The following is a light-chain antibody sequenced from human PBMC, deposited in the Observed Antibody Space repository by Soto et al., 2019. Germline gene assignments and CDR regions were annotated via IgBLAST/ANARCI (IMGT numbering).Light chain of an antibody. V-gene: IGKV1-39*01. J-gene: IGKJ1*01. CDR3: QQSYSALVA. CDR2: AAS. CDR1: QSISRS. Sequence: DFQMTQSPSSLSASVGDRATITCRATQSISRSLNWYQQKPGKAPELLIYAASSLQSGVPSRFSGSGSGTDFTLTISSLQPEDSATYYCQQSYSALVAFGQGTKVDIK.